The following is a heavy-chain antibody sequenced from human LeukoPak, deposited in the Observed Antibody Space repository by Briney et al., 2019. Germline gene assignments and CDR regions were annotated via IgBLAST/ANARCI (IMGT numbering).Heavy chain of an antibody. D-gene: IGHD2-2*02. V-gene: IGHV5-51*01. CDR3: AIVVPAAILRGYYFDY. J-gene: IGHJ4*02. CDR1: GYSFTSYW. CDR2: IHPGDSDT. Sequence: GESLKISCKGSGYSFTSYWIGWVRQMPGKGLEWMGIIHPGDSDTRYSPSFQGQVTISADKSISTAYLQWSSLKASDTAMYYCAIVVPAAILRGYYFDYWGRGTLVTVSS.